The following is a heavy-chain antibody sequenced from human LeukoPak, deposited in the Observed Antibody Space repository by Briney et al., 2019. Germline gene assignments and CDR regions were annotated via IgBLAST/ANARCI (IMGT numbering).Heavy chain of an antibody. Sequence: GASVKVSCKASGYTFTSYDINWVRQATGQGLEWMGWMNPNSGNTGYAQKFQGRVTMTRNTSISTAYMELSSLRSEDTAVYYCARGHFHYSSSWWSWFDPWGQGTLVTVSS. V-gene: IGHV1-8*01. CDR3: ARGHFHYSSSWWSWFDP. CDR1: GYTFTSYD. D-gene: IGHD6-13*01. CDR2: MNPNSGNT. J-gene: IGHJ5*02.